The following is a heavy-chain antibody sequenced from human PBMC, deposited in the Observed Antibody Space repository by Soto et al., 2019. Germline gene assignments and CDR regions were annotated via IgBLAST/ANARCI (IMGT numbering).Heavy chain of an antibody. V-gene: IGHV1-69*01. CDR3: ARSRGGMIVVVVGDAFDI. D-gene: IGHD3-22*01. J-gene: IGHJ3*02. CDR2: IIPIFGIA. Sequence: GLEWMGGIIPIFGIANYAQKFQGRVTITADESTSTAYMELSSLRSEDTAMYYCARSRGGMIVVVVGDAFDICGQGTMVTVSS.